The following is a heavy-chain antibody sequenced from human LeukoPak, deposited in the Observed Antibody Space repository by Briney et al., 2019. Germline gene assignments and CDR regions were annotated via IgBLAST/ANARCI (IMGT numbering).Heavy chain of an antibody. CDR1: RFPFSSSS. V-gene: IGHV3-48*04. J-gene: IGHJ6*02. CDR3: ARGLPNYYGMDV. CDR2: ISSSGSTL. Sequence: PGGSLRLSCAASRFPFSSSSMNWVRQAPWKGLEWVSYISSSGSTLYYADSVKGRFTISRDNAKNSLYLQMNSLRAEDTAVYYCARGLPNYYGMDVWGQGTTVTVSS.